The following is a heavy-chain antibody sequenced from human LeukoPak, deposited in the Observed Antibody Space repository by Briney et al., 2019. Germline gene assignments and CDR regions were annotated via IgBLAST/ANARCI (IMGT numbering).Heavy chain of an antibody. CDR2: ISSSSSYI. D-gene: IGHD6-6*01. CDR3: ARDASSSSPFDY. CDR1: GFTFSSYS. Sequence: GGSLRLSCAASGFTFSSYSINWVRQAPGKGLEWVSSISSSSSYIYYADSVKGRFTISRDNAKNSLYLQMNSLRAEDTAVYYCARDASSSSPFDYWGQGTLVTVSS. J-gene: IGHJ4*02. V-gene: IGHV3-21*01.